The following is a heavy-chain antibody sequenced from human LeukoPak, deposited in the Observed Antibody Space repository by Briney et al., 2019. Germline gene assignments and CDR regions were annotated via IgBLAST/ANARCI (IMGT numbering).Heavy chain of an antibody. CDR3: ARDVELGRRTLFDY. CDR1: GFTFSSYA. J-gene: IGHJ4*02. CDR2: ISSSSSYI. Sequence: AGGSLRLSCAASGFTFSSYAMSWVRQAPGKGLEWVSSISSSSSYIYYADSVKGRFTVSRDNAKNSLYLQMDSLRAEDTAVYYCARDVELGRRTLFDYWGQGTLVTVSS. D-gene: IGHD1-1*01. V-gene: IGHV3-21*01.